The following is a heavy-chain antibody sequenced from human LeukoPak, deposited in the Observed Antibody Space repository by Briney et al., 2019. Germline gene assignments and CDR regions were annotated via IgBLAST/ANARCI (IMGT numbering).Heavy chain of an antibody. Sequence: GASVKVSCKASGYTFTSYGISWVRQAPGQGLEWMGWISAYNGNTNYAQKFQGRVTITADKSTSTAYMELSSLRSEDTAVYYCARDLHGETVVVVTGNWFDPWGQGTLVTVSS. D-gene: IGHD2-15*01. CDR3: ARDLHGETVVVVTGNWFDP. CDR2: ISAYNGNT. J-gene: IGHJ5*02. CDR1: GYTFTSYG. V-gene: IGHV1-18*01.